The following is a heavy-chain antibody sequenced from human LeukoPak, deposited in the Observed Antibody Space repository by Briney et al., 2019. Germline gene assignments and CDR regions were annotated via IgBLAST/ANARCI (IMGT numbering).Heavy chain of an antibody. CDR3: ARPVEMATVDAFDI. CDR2: IYYSGST. V-gene: IGHV4-59*01. Sequence: SETLSLTCTVSGGSISSYYWSWIRQPAGKGLEWIGYIYYSGSTNYNPSLKSRVTISVDTSKNQFSLKLSSVTAADTAVYYCARPVEMATVDAFDIWGQGTMVTVSS. J-gene: IGHJ3*02. CDR1: GGSISSYY. D-gene: IGHD5-24*01.